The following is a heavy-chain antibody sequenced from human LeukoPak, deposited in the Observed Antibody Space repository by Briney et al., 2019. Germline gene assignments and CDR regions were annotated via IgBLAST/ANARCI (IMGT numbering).Heavy chain of an antibody. CDR1: GFTFSSYW. CDR3: AKDGENYGGNSGGFDY. D-gene: IGHD4-23*01. CDR2: IKQDGSEK. V-gene: IGHV3-7*03. J-gene: IGHJ4*02. Sequence: GGSLRLSCAASGFTFSSYWMSWVRQAPGKGLEWVANIKQDGSEKYYADSVKGRFTISRDNSKNSLYLQMNSLRTEDTALYYCAKDGENYGGNSGGFDYWGQGTLVTVSS.